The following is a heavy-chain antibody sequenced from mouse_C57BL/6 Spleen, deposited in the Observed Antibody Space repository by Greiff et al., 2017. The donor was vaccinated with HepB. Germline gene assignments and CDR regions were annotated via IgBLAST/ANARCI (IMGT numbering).Heavy chain of an antibody. CDR3: ARYGYDGGYFDY. CDR2: ISYDGSN. CDR1: GYSITSGYY. Sequence: VQLKQSGPGLVKPSQSLSLTCSVTGYSITSGYYWNWIRQFPGNKLEWMGYISYDGSNNYNPSLKNRISITRDTSKNQFFLKLNSVTTEDTATYYCARYGYDGGYFDYWGQGTTLTVSS. V-gene: IGHV3-6*01. J-gene: IGHJ2*01. D-gene: IGHD2-2*01.